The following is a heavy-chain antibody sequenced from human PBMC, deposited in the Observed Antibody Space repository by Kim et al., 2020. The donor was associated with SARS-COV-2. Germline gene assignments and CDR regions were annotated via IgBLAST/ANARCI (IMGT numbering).Heavy chain of an antibody. D-gene: IGHD3-10*01. V-gene: IGHV3-66*02. CDR2: IYSGGST. J-gene: IGHJ6*02. CDR3: ARALNYYGSGSYYSDYYYGMDV. CDR1: GFTVSSNY. Sequence: GGSLRLSCAASGFTVSSNYMSWVRQAPGKGLEWVSVIYSGGSTYYADSVKGRFTISRDNSKNTLYLQMNSLRAEDTAVYYCARALNYYGSGSYYSDYYYGMDVWGQGTTVTVSS.